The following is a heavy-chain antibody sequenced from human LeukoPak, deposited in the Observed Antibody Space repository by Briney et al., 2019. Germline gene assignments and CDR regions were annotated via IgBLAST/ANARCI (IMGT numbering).Heavy chain of an antibody. Sequence: PGGSLRLSCAASGFTFSSYDMHWVRQAPGKGLEWVALILYDGSNKNYADSVNGRSTISRDNSKNTLYLQMNSLRAEDTAVYYCGSGYDYWGQGTLVTVSS. D-gene: IGHD5-12*01. CDR2: ILYDGSNK. CDR1: GFTFSSYD. J-gene: IGHJ4*02. CDR3: GSGYDY. V-gene: IGHV3-30*03.